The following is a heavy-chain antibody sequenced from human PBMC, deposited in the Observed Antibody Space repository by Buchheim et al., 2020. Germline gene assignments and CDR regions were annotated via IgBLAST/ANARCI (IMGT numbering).Heavy chain of an antibody. CDR1: GFTFTNYA. V-gene: IGHV3-23*01. CDR3: AKDDRFLEAKEGMDV. CDR2: ISGSGGST. Sequence: EVQLLESGGGLVQPGGSLRLSCAASGFTFTNYAMSWVRQAPGKGLEWISAISGSGGSTYYADSVKGRFTISRDNSKNTPYLQMNTLRAEDTAVYYCAKDDRFLEAKEGMDVWGQGTT. D-gene: IGHD3-3*01. J-gene: IGHJ6*02.